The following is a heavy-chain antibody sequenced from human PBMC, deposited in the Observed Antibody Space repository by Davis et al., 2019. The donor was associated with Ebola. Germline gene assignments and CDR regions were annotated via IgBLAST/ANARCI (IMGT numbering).Heavy chain of an antibody. V-gene: IGHV1-2*02. D-gene: IGHD3-3*01. CDR1: GYTFTGYY. J-gene: IGHJ6*02. CDR2: INPDNGDT. CDR3: ARGCVILRLVEWLPWEV. Sequence: ASVKVSCKASGYTFTGYYMQWVRQAPGQGLESMGWINPDNGDTNYAQKFQGRVTVTRDTSINTVYMELNSLRSDYTAMYYCARGCVILRLVEWLPWEVWGQGTTVTVSS.